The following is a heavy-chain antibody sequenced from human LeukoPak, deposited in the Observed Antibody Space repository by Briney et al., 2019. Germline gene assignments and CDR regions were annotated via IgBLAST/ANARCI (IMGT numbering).Heavy chain of an antibody. CDR3: ARSAGLVYGAFDI. Sequence: ASVKVSCKASGYTFTGYYMHWVRQAPGQGLEWMGWINPNSGGTNYAQKFQGRVTMTRDTSISTAYMELSRLRSDDTAVYYCARSAGLVYGAFDIWGQGTMVTVSS. J-gene: IGHJ3*02. V-gene: IGHV1-2*02. CDR2: INPNSGGT. CDR1: GYTFTGYY. D-gene: IGHD3-10*01.